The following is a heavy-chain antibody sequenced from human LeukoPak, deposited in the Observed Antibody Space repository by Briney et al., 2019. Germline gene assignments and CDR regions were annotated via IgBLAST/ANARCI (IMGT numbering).Heavy chain of an antibody. CDR2: IDPNSGGT. Sequence: GASAKVSCKASGYSFTGYYIHWVRQAPGQGPEWMGRIDPNSGGTNSAQKFQARVTLTRDTSIATVYMELSSLRSNDTAVYYCARDQARTTTWYLYMSYWGQGTLVTVSS. D-gene: IGHD3/OR15-3a*01. CDR3: ARDQARTTTWYLYMSY. J-gene: IGHJ4*02. CDR1: GYSFTGYY. V-gene: IGHV1-2*06.